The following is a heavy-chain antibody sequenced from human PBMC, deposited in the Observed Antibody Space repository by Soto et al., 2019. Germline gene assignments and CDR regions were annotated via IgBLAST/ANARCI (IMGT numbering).Heavy chain of an antibody. CDR2: ITASGDKT. D-gene: IGHD2-21*02. CDR3: ARDVRGADCY. CDR1: GLTLSSYA. J-gene: IGHJ4*02. V-gene: IGHV3-23*01. Sequence: EVQLLESGGGLVQPGESLRLSCAASGLTLSSYAMTWVRQAPGKGLVYVSSITASGDKTYYADTAKGRFTISRDNSKNTVYLQMNSLRDDDTAGYFWARDVRGADCYWGQGTLVTVSS.